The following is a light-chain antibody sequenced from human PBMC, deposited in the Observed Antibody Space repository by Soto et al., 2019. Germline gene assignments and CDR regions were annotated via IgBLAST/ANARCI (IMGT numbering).Light chain of an antibody. Sequence: DIVMTQSPLSSPVTLGQPASISCRSSQRLVHDDGNTYLSWLQQRPGQPQRLLIHKSANRVSGVQDRFSGSVAGTEFTLSRSRVEAEDVGVYYCLQAAHFPWTFGQGARGESK. CDR1: QRLVHDDGNTY. J-gene: IGKJ1*01. CDR3: LQAAHFPWT. V-gene: IGKV2-24*01. CDR2: KSA.